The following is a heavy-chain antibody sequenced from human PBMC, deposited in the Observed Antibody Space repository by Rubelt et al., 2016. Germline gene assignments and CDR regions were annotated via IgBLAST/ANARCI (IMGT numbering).Heavy chain of an antibody. D-gene: IGHD3-10*01. J-gene: IGHJ5*02. Sequence: QVQLQESGPGLVKPSQTLSLTCSVSGVAVRTGGYYWSWIRQHPWKGLEWIGYIFNSGGTYYNPSLNRRVNFFIDTPKNQFSLKLSSVSAADTAIYYCARHDRIPIKIFDPWGQGTLVTVSS. CDR3: ARHDRIPIKIFDP. CDR2: IFNSGGT. CDR1: GVAVRTGGYY. V-gene: IGHV4-31*03.